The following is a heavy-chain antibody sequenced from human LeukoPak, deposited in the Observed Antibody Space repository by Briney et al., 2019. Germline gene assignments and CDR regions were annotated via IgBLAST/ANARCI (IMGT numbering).Heavy chain of an antibody. D-gene: IGHD6-19*01. CDR2: ISGSGGST. CDR3: AKDLYSSGWYRRSVAFDI. CDR1: GFTFSSYA. J-gene: IGHJ3*02. Sequence: GGSLRLSCAASGFTFSSYAMTWVRQAPGKGLEWVSVISGSGGSTYYADSVKGRFTISRDNSKNTLYLQMNSLRAEDTAVYYCAKDLYSSGWYRRSVAFDIWGQGTMVTVSS. V-gene: IGHV3-23*01.